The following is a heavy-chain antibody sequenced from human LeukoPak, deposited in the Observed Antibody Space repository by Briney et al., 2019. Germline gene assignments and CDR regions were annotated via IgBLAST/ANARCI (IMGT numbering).Heavy chain of an antibody. D-gene: IGHD1-1*01. Sequence: GGTLRPSYAASGFTFSSYGMSWVRQAPGKGLEWVAVISYDGSNKYYADSVKGRFTISRDNSKNTLYLQMNSLRAEDTAVYYCAKDSAGIQQDYWGQGTLVTVSS. CDR2: ISYDGSNK. CDR1: GFTFSSYG. CDR3: AKDSAGIQQDY. V-gene: IGHV3-30*18. J-gene: IGHJ4*02.